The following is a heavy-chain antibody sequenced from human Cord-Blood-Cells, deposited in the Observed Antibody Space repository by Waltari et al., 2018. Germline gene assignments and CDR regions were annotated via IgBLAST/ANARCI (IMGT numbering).Heavy chain of an antibody. CDR1: GFPFRSFA. D-gene: IGHD7-27*01. V-gene: IGHV3-30-3*01. J-gene: IGHJ4*02. CDR3: ARDTTGED. CDR2: ISYDGSNK. Sequence: QVQLVEPGAGVVQPGRSLRLSCAASGFPFRSFALHWVRQAPGKGLEWVAVISYDGSNKYYADSVNGRFTISRDNSKNTLYLQMNSLRAEDTAVYYCARDTTGEDWGQGTLVTVSS.